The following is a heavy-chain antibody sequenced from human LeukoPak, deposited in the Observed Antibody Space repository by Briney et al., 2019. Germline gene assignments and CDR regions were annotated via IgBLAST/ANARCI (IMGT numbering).Heavy chain of an antibody. D-gene: IGHD2-2*01. V-gene: IGHV3-11*01. J-gene: IGHJ5*02. CDR3: ARDIVVVPLVMGWFDP. Sequence: GGSLRLSCAASGFTFSDYYMSWIRQAPGKGLEWVSYLSGSGRTIYYADSVKGRFTISRDNAKNSLYLQMNSLRAEDTAVYYCARDIVVVPLVMGWFDPWGQGTLVTVSS. CDR2: LSGSGRTI. CDR1: GFTFSDYY.